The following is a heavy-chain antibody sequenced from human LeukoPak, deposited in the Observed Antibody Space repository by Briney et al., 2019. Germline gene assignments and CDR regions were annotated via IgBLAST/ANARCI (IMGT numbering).Heavy chain of an antibody. Sequence: ASVKVSCKSSGYTFTSYGIIWVRQAPGQGLDWMGWISAYNGNTNYAQKLQGRVTMTTDTSTSTAYMELRSLRSDDTAVYYCARDITQTMVRGVITMYYFDYWGQGTLVTVSS. CDR2: ISAYNGNT. CDR1: GYTFTSYG. CDR3: ARDITQTMVRGVITMYYFDY. J-gene: IGHJ4*02. D-gene: IGHD3-10*01. V-gene: IGHV1-18*01.